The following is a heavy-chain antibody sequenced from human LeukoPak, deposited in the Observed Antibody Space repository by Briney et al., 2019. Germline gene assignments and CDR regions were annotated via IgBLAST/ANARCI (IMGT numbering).Heavy chain of an antibody. V-gene: IGHV1-69*05. CDR1: GGTFSSYA. D-gene: IGHD2-2*01. CDR2: IIPIFGTA. Sequence: ASAKVSCKASGGTFSSYAISWVRQAPGQGLEWMGGIIPIFGTANYAQKFQGRVTITTDESTSTAYMELSSLRSEDTAVYYCARADTSYNYYYYYMDVWGKGTTVTVSS. J-gene: IGHJ6*03. CDR3: ARADTSYNYYYYYMDV.